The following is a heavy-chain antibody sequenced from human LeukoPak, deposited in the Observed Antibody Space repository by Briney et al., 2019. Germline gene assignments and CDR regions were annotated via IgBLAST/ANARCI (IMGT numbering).Heavy chain of an antibody. CDR1: GGSISSYY. CDR3: ARMGLSSHDAFDI. Sequence: SETLFLTCTVSGGSISSYYWSWIRQPPGKGLEWIGYIYYSGSTNYNPSLKSRVTISVDTSKNQFSLKLSSVTAADTAVYYCARMGLSSHDAFDIWGQGTMVTVSS. J-gene: IGHJ3*02. V-gene: IGHV4-59*01. D-gene: IGHD6-6*01. CDR2: IYYSGST.